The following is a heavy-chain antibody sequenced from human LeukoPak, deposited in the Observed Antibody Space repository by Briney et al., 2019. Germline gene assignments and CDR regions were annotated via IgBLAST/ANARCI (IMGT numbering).Heavy chain of an antibody. Sequence: GRSLRLSCAASGFNFRRYGLHWVRQAPGKSLEWVAFLWSDGSNTNYADSVKGRFTNSRDISKNSLYLQMNSLRAEDTAVYYCARDGPHYDLDVWGQGTTVTVSS. V-gene: IGHV3-33*01. CDR1: GFNFRRYG. J-gene: IGHJ6*02. D-gene: IGHD3-3*01. CDR3: ARDGPHYDLDV. CDR2: LWSDGSNT.